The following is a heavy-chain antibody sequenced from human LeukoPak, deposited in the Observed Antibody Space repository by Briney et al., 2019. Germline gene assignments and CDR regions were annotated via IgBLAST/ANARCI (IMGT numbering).Heavy chain of an antibody. CDR1: GFTFSSYA. CDR2: ISGSGGST. Sequence: GGSLRLSCAAYGFTFSSYAMSWVRQAPGKGLEWVSAISGSGGSTYYADSVKGRFTISRDNSKNTLYLQMNSLRAEDTAVYYCAKAGYYDYVWGSSSYYMDVWGKGTTVTVPS. V-gene: IGHV3-23*01. CDR3: AKAGYYDYVWGSSSYYMDV. J-gene: IGHJ6*03. D-gene: IGHD3-16*01.